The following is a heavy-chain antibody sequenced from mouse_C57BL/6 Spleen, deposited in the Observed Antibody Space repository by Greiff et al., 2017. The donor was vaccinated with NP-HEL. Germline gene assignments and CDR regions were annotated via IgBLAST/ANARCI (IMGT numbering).Heavy chain of an antibody. CDR3: AREDYDYDPYFDY. Sequence: EVKLQESGPGLVKPSQSLSLTCSVTGYSITSGYYWNWIRQFPGNKLEWMGYISYDGSNNYNPSLKNRISITRDTSKNQFFLKLNSVTTEDTATYYCAREDYDYDPYFDYWGQGTTLTVSS. J-gene: IGHJ2*01. CDR2: ISYDGSN. V-gene: IGHV3-6*01. CDR1: GYSITSGYY. D-gene: IGHD2-4*01.